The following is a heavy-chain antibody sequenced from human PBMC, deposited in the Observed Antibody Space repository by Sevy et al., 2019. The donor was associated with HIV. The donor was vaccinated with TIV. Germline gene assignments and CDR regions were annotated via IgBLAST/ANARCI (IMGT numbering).Heavy chain of an antibody. J-gene: IGHJ1*01. CDR1: GFTFGNYA. Sequence: GGSLRLSCEASGFTFGNYAMHWVRQGPGKGLEWVSVINWDGSCAYYADTVEGRFTLSRDNSKNSIYVEMSSLTVEDTALYYCVKDRRKYAGSLGDYLDQWGQGTLVTVSS. CDR2: INWDGSCA. V-gene: IGHV3-43D*03. D-gene: IGHD3-16*01. CDR3: VKDRRKYAGSLGDYLDQ.